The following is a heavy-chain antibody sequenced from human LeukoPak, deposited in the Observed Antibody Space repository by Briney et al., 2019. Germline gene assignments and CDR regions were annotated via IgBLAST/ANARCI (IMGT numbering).Heavy chain of an antibody. CDR3: TTAVGPGDSSSWSRFDY. CDR1: GYSLTAYH. J-gene: IGHJ4*02. D-gene: IGHD6-13*01. CDR2: INPNSGGT. V-gene: IGHV1-2*02. Sequence: ASVKVSCKASGYSLTAYHVHWVRQAPEQGLEWMGWINPNSGGTDSALKFQGRVTMTRDTSISTAYMELNNLSSDDTAVYYCTTAVGPGDSSSWSRFDYWGQGTLVTVSS.